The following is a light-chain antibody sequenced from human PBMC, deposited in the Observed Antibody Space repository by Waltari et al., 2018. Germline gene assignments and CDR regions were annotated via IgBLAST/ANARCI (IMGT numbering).Light chain of an antibody. J-gene: IGKJ2*01. CDR2: CAS. Sequence: EIVLTQSPGTLSLSPGEXXTLSCRATHSLAATTLAWYQQTPGQAPRLLSYCASSRATGIPDRFSGSGSGTDFTLTITSLEPEDFAGYSCQQYGSSPPTFGQGTKLEIK. V-gene: IGKV3-20*01. CDR1: HSLAATT. CDR3: QQYGSSPPT.